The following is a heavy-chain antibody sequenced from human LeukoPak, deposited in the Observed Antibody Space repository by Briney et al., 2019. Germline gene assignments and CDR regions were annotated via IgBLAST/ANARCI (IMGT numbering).Heavy chain of an antibody. CDR1: GGSISSSSYY. CDR3: ARASLSIWSYFDY. J-gene: IGHJ4*02. D-gene: IGHD6-6*01. V-gene: IGHV4-39*07. CDR2: IYYSGST. Sequence: SETLSLTCTVSGGSISSSSYYWGWIRQPPGKGLEWIGSIYYSGSTYYNPSLKSRVTISVDTSKNQFSLKLSSVTAADTAVYYCARASLSIWSYFDYWGQGTLVTVSS.